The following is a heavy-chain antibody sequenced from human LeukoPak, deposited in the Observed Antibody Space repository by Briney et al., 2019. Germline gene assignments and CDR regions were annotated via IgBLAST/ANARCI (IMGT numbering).Heavy chain of an antibody. CDR2: IYPGNSDT. D-gene: IGHD1-7*01. CDR3: ARRGNENYQVYFDY. J-gene: IGHJ4*02. V-gene: IGHV5-51*01. CDR1: GSLFTNYW. Sequence: GESLKISCKGSGSLFTNYWIGWVRQMPGKGLEWMGIIYPGNSDTRYSPSFQGQVTISADKSISTAYLQWSGLKASDTAMYYCARRGNENYQVYFDYWGQGTLVTVSS.